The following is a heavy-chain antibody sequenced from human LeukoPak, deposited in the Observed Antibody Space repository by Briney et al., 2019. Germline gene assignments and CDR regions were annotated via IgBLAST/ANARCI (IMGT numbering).Heavy chain of an antibody. CDR2: INPSGGST. CDR3: AGGGVVTDAFDI. J-gene: IGHJ3*02. CDR1: GYTFTSYY. V-gene: IGHV1-46*01. Sequence: TSVKVSCKASGYTFTSYYMHWVRQAPGQGLEWMGIINPSGGSTSYAQKCQGRVTMTLYTSTSTVYMELSSLRSEDTAVYYCAGGGVVTDAFDIWGQGTMVTVSS. D-gene: IGHD2-21*02.